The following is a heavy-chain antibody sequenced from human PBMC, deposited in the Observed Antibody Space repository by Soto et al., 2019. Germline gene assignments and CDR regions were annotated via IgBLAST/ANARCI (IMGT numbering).Heavy chain of an antibody. Sequence: PGESLKISCKGSGYNFAGYWIAWVSQMPGKGLELMGIIYPSDSDTRYRPSFQGQVTISADKSISSAYLQWSSLRASDTAMYYCARGGVSTRTFDYWGQGTPVTVS. CDR1: GYNFAGYW. J-gene: IGHJ4*02. V-gene: IGHV5-51*01. CDR2: IYPSDSDT. CDR3: ARGGVSTRTFDY. D-gene: IGHD3-3*01.